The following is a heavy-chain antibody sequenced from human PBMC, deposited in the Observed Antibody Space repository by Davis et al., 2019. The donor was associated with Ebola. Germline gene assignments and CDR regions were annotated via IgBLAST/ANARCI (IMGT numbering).Heavy chain of an antibody. CDR3: AGGKDSSGWYGDDAFDF. Sequence: GESLKISCAASGFTFSSYWMHWVRQAPGKGLVWVSRIKTDGSLTGYGDSVQGRFTISRDNAKNSLYLQLNSLRAEDTAVYYCAGGKDSSGWYGDDAFDFWGQGTMVTVSS. J-gene: IGHJ3*01. CDR1: GFTFSSYW. D-gene: IGHD6-19*01. CDR2: IKTDGSLT. V-gene: IGHV3-74*01.